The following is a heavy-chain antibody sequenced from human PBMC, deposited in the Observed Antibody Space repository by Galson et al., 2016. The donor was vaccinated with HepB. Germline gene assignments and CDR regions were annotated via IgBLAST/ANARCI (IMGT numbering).Heavy chain of an antibody. V-gene: IGHV3-30*03. CDR2: ISYDGRNK. CDR1: GFTFSRYA. CDR3: AREGSHFDSSGYYPSYYGMDV. D-gene: IGHD3-22*01. J-gene: IGHJ6*02. Sequence: SLRLSCAASGFTFSRYAIHWVRQAPGKGLEWVGVISYDGRNKYYADSVKGRFAISRDNSKNTLYLQMNSLRAKDMAVYYCAREGSHFDSSGYYPSYYGMDVWGQGTTVTVSS.